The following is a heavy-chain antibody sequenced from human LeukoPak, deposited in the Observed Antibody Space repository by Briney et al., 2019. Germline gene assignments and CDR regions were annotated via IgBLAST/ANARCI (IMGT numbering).Heavy chain of an antibody. CDR3: ARGTSLMDY. CDR1: GASISSGGYY. V-gene: IGHV4-61*02. Sequence: PSETPSLTCTVSGASISSGGYYWSWVRQPAGKGVEWIGRIYTTGSTDYNPSFKSRVTISVDTSKNQFSLKLNSVTAADTAVYYCARGTSLMDYWGQGILVTISS. D-gene: IGHD3-16*01. CDR2: IYTTGST. J-gene: IGHJ4*02.